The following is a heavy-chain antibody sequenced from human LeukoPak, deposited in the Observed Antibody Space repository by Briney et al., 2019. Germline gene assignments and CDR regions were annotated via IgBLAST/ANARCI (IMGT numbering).Heavy chain of an antibody. D-gene: IGHD3-22*01. Sequence: GEALLLSCGASRFNFSSYAMSWVPQARGKGLGWVSPISGGGGSTYDADSVKGRFTISRDNSKNTLYLKMNRLRAEDTAVYYCAKIWSYYYDSSGYPTEIYWGQGTLVTVSS. CDR2: ISGGGGST. V-gene: IGHV3-23*01. J-gene: IGHJ1*01. CDR3: AKIWSYYYDSSGYPTEIY. CDR1: RFNFSSYA.